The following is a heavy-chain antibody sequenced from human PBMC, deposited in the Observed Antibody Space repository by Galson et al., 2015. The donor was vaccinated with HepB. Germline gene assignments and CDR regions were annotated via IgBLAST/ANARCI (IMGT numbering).Heavy chain of an antibody. J-gene: IGHJ6*03. CDR3: ARGDSGYGYYYYYYMDV. Sequence: SVKVSCKASGGTFSSYAISWVRQAPGQGLEWMGGIIPILGIANYAQKFQGRVTITADKSTSTAYMELSSLRSEDTAVYYCARGDSGYGYYYYYYMDVWGKGTTVTVSS. V-gene: IGHV1-69*10. D-gene: IGHD5-12*01. CDR2: IIPILGIA. CDR1: GGTFSSYA.